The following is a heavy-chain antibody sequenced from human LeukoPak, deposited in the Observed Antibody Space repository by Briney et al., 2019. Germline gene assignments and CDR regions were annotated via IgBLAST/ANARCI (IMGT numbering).Heavy chain of an antibody. J-gene: IGHJ6*03. V-gene: IGHV1-8*01. Sequence: ASVKVSCKASGYTFTSYDINWVRQATGQGLEWMGWMNPNSGNTGYAQKFQGRVTMTRNTSISTAYMELSSLRSEDTAVYYCARGREDYYGSGSYYLYYYYYMDVWGKGNTVTISS. CDR2: MNPNSGNT. D-gene: IGHD3-10*01. CDR3: ARGREDYYGSGSYYLYYYYYMDV. CDR1: GYTFTSYD.